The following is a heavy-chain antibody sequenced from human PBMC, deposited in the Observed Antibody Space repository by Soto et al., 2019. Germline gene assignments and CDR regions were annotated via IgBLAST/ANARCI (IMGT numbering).Heavy chain of an antibody. CDR3: AIILYSDYYDSSGYHNY. V-gene: IGHV3-23*01. Sequence: GGSLRLSCAASGFTFSTYAMAWVRQAPGKGLEWVSGVSASGLNTDYADPVKGRFYISRDNSKNTVSLHMNSLRAEDTALYYCAIILYSDYYDSSGYHNYWGQGTLFTVSS. CDR2: VSASGLNT. CDR1: GFTFSTYA. J-gene: IGHJ4*02. D-gene: IGHD3-22*01.